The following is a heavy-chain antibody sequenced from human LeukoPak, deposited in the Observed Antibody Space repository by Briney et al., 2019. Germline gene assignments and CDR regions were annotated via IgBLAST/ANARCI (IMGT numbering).Heavy chain of an antibody. CDR1: GFTFSNAW. Sequence: GGSLRLSCAASGFTFSNAWMSWVRQAPGKGLEWVGRIKSKTDGGTTDYAAPVKGRFTISRDDSKNTLYLQMNSLKTEDTAVYYCTTDHQSLPDYGDTPYYYYGMDVWGQGTTVTVSS. CDR3: TTDHQSLPDYGDTPYYYYGMDV. J-gene: IGHJ6*02. CDR2: IKSKTDGGTT. D-gene: IGHD4-17*01. V-gene: IGHV3-15*01.